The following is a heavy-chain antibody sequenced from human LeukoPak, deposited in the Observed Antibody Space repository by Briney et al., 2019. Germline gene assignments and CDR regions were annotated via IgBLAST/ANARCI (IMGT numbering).Heavy chain of an antibody. J-gene: IGHJ5*02. V-gene: IGHV1-24*01. CDR2: FDPEDGET. CDR1: GYTLTELS. D-gene: IGHD2-2*02. CDR3: ATDRYCSSTSCYTAPSVFDP. Sequence: ASVKVSCKVSGYTLTELSMHWVRQAPGKGLEWMGGFDPEDGETIYAQKFQGRVTMTEDTSTDTAYMELSSLRSEDTAVCYCATDRYCSSTSCYTAPSVFDPWGQGTLVTVSS.